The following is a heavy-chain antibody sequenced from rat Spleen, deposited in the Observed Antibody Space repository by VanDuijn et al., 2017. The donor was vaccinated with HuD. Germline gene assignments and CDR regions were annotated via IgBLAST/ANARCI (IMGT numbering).Heavy chain of an antibody. J-gene: IGHJ2*01. D-gene: IGHD1-9*01. CDR1: GFTFSDYY. Sequence: EVQLVESGGGLVQPGRSMKLSCAASGFTFSDYYMAWVRQAPTKGLEWVATISYDGSSTYYRDSVKGRFTISRDNAKSTLYLQMDSLRSEDTATYYCARDYGYNPDYWGQGVMVTVSS. V-gene: IGHV5-7*01. CDR2: ISYDGSST. CDR3: ARDYGYNPDY.